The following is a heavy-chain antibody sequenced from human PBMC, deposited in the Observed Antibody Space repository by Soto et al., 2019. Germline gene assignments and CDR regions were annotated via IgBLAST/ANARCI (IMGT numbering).Heavy chain of an antibody. CDR3: ARGRGIPY. CDR2: INSGSSYI. Sequence: QEQLVESGGGLVKPGGSLRLSCAASGLTFSDHYMYWIRQAPGKGLEWVSYINSGSSYISYADSVKGRFTISRDDATKSVYLQMNSLRADDTAVYYCARGRGIPYWGQATLVTVSS. V-gene: IGHV3-11*05. J-gene: IGHJ4*02. CDR1: GLTFSDHY. D-gene: IGHD3-16*01.